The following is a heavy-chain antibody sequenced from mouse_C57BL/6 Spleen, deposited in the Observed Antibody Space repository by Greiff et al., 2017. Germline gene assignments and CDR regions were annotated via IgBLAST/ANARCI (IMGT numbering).Heavy chain of an antibody. CDR1: GYTFTDYY. CDR2: INPNNGGT. CDR3: ARGGTTVAPYFDY. V-gene: IGHV1-26*01. Sequence: EVQLQQSGPELVKPGASVKISCKASGYTFTDYYMNWVKQSHGKSLEWIGDINPNNGGTSYNQKFKGKATLTVDKSSSTAYMELRSRTSEDSAVYYCARGGTTVAPYFDYWGQGTTLTVSS. D-gene: IGHD1-1*01. J-gene: IGHJ2*01.